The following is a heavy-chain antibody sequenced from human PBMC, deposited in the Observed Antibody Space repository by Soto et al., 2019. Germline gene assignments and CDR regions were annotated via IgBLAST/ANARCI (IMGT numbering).Heavy chain of an antibody. Sequence: PGGSLRLSCAASGFTFSSYAVSWVRQAPGKGPEWISSISGSDSTIYYADSVKGRFTISRDNSKNTLYLQMSSLRAEDTAVYYCAKVFYYYDSSGYYYFDYWGQGTLVTVSS. V-gene: IGHV3-23*01. CDR2: ISGSDSTI. D-gene: IGHD3-22*01. CDR1: GFTFSSYA. CDR3: AKVFYYYDSSGYYYFDY. J-gene: IGHJ4*02.